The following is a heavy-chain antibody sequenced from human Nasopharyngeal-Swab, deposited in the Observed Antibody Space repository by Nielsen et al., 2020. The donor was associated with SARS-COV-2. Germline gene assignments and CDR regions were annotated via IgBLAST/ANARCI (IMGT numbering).Heavy chain of an antibody. Sequence: SCAASGFTFSDYYMSWIRQAPGKGLEWVSYISSSGSTIYYADSVKGRFTISRDNAKNSLYLQMNSLRAEDTAVYYCARDRGSKDYGGKEAYWYFDLWGRGTLVTVSS. V-gene: IGHV3-11*01. CDR3: ARDRGSKDYGGKEAYWYFDL. J-gene: IGHJ2*01. CDR1: GFTFSDYY. CDR2: ISSSGSTI. D-gene: IGHD4-23*01.